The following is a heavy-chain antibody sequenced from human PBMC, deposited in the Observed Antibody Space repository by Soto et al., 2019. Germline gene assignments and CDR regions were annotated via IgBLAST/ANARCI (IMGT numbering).Heavy chain of an antibody. J-gene: IGHJ4*02. V-gene: IGHV4-34*01. Sequence: SETLSLTCAVYSGSFSGHFWSWIRQPPGKGLEWIGEINLAGGTNYNPSLRSRVTISIDKSNNQFFLKLTSVTAADKAVYYCARNQRIYDILTGYYKGPFDSWGQGTLVTVSS. CDR1: SGSFSGHF. D-gene: IGHD3-9*01. CDR3: ARNQRIYDILTGYYKGPFDS. CDR2: INLAGGT.